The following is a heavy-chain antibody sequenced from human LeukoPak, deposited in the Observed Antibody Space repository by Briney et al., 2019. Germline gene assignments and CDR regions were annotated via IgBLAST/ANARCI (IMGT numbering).Heavy chain of an antibody. CDR1: GGSVSSGNYY. CDR2: IYYSGST. V-gene: IGHV4-61*01. D-gene: IGHD2-2*01. Sequence: KPSETLSLTCTVSGGSVSSGNYYWSWIRQPPGKGLEWIGYIYYSGSTNYNPSLKSRVTISVDTSKNQFSLKLSSVTAADTAVYYCARGAYCSSTSCYSYYYGMDVWGQGTTVTVSS. CDR3: ARGAYCSSTSCYSYYYGMDV. J-gene: IGHJ6*02.